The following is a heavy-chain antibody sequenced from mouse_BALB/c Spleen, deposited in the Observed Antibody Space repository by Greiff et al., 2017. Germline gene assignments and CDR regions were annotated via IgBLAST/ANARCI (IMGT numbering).Heavy chain of an antibody. CDR2: ISSGSSTI. D-gene: IGHD4-1*01. Sequence: EVQGVESGGGLVQPGGSRKLSCAASGFTFSSFGMHWVRQAPEKGLEWVAYISSGSSTIYYADTVKGRFTISRDNPKNTLFLQMTSLRSEDTAMDYCAREGRTGTDDWGQGTTLTVAS. V-gene: IGHV5-17*02. CDR1: GFTFSSFG. J-gene: IGHJ2*01. CDR3: AREGRTGTDD.